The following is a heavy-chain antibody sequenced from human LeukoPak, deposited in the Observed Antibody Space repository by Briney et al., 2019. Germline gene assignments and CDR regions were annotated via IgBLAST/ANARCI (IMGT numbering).Heavy chain of an antibody. CDR3: ASGGYVYYYYYMDV. CDR2: MNPNSGNT. J-gene: IGHJ6*03. CDR1: GYTFTSYD. Sequence: ASVKVSCKASGYTFTSYDINWVRQAPGQGLEWMGWMNPNSGNTGYAQKFQGRVTMTRNTSISTAYMELSRLRSDDTAVYYCASGGYVYYYYYMDVWGKGTTVTVSS. D-gene: IGHD3-10*02. V-gene: IGHV1-8*01.